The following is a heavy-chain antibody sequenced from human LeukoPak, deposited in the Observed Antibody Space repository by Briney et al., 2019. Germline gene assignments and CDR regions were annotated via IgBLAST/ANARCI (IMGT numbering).Heavy chain of an antibody. V-gene: IGHV4-59*01. CDR3: ARGVSYYYGSGKENWFDP. CDR2: IYYSGST. CDR1: GGSISSYY. J-gene: IGHJ5*02. Sequence: SETLSLTCAVSGGSISSYYWSWIRQPPGKGLEWIGYIYYSGSTNYNPSLKSRVTISVDTSKNQFSLKLSSVTAADTAVYYCARGVSYYYGSGKENWFDPWGQGTLVTVSS. D-gene: IGHD3-10*01.